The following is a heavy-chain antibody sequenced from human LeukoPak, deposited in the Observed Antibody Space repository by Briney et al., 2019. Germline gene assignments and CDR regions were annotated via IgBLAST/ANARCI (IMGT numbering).Heavy chain of an antibody. CDR2: IWHDGNSNE. Sequence: GGSLRLSCAASGFTSSSYGMHWVRQAPGKGLEGVAVIWHDGNSNENYADSVQGRFTISRDNAKNTVYLQMNSLRAEDTAVYYCAKDSYSSSSNYWGQGTLVTVSS. CDR3: AKDSYSSSSNY. J-gene: IGHJ4*02. D-gene: IGHD6-6*01. V-gene: IGHV3-30*02. CDR1: GFTSSSYG.